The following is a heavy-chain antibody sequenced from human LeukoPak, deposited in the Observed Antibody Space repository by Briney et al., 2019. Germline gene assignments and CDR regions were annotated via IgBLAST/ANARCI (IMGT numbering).Heavy chain of an antibody. CDR2: LHSGGGT. V-gene: IGHV3-53*01. CDR3: AKYRWNYFDY. CDR1: GATVWSSF. J-gene: IGHJ4*02. D-gene: IGHD3-16*02. Sequence: GGSLRLSRAESGATVWSSFRSWIRQAPGKGLEWVAILHSGGGTDYADSVKGRFTISRDNSKNTLYLQMNSLRAEDTAVYYCAKYRWNYFDYWGQGTLVTVSS.